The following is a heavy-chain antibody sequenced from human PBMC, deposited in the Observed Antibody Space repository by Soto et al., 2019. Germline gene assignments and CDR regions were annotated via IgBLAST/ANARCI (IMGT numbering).Heavy chain of an antibody. Sequence: EVELLESGGGLVQPGGSLRLSCAASGFTSSNYAMSWVRQSPGKGLEWLSSIRGSGETKYYADSVKGRVTISRDNDKNTLYLQINSLTAGDTAVYYCAKGGTTTNIILDSWGPGTPVTVSA. J-gene: IGHJ4*02. CDR3: AKGGTTTNIILDS. V-gene: IGHV3-23*01. CDR2: IRGSGETK. D-gene: IGHD1-1*01. CDR1: GFTSSNYA.